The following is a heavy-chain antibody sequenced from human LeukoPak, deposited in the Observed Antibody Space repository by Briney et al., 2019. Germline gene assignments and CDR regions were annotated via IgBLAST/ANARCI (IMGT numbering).Heavy chain of an antibody. CDR3: AREYGDYRYYFDY. V-gene: IGHV4-39*07. CDR2: IYYSGST. D-gene: IGHD4-17*01. CDR1: GASISSSGSW. Sequence: SETLSLTCIVSGASISSSGSWWGWVRQPPGKGLEWIGVIYYSGSTYYNPSLKSRVTISVDTSKNQFSLKLSSVTAADTAVYYCAREYGDYRYYFDYWGQGTLVTVSS. J-gene: IGHJ4*02.